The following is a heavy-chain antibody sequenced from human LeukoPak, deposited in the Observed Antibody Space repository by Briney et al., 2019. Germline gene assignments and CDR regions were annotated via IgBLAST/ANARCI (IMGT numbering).Heavy chain of an antibody. J-gene: IGHJ6*02. D-gene: IGHD3-22*01. CDR3: ARDRIGVKYDSSGYYHYYYGMDV. Sequence: ASGKVSCKASGYTFTSYYMHWVRQAPGQGLEWMGIINPSGGSTSYAQKFQGRVTMTRDTSTSTVYMELSSLRSEDTAVYYCARDRIGVKYDSSGYYHYYYGMDVWGQGTTVTVSS. CDR2: INPSGGST. CDR1: GYTFTSYY. V-gene: IGHV1-46*01.